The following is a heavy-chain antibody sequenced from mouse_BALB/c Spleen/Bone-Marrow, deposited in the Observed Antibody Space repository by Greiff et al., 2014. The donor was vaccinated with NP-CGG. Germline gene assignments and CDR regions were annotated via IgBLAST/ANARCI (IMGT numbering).Heavy chain of an antibody. CDR3: TKLRRVRQYFDV. J-gene: IGHJ1*01. CDR1: GFTLSRYN. CDR2: ISSGGSYN. V-gene: IGHV5-6-4*01. D-gene: IGHD5-1*01. Sequence: EVQVVESGGGLVKPGGSLKLSCAASGFTLSRYNLSWVRQTPEKRLEWVATISSGGSYNYYLDSVKGRFTISRDNAENTLYLQMSSLKSEDPAIYYCTKLRRVRQYFDVWGAGATVTVSS.